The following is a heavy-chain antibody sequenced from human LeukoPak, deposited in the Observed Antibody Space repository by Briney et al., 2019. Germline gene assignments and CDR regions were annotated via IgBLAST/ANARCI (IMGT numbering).Heavy chain of an antibody. D-gene: IGHD3-10*01. CDR3: ARGTVSGDY. V-gene: IGHV1-8*01. CDR1: GDTFTVDD. J-gene: IGHJ4*02. CDR2: MNPNRGNT. Sequence: AASVKVSCKASGDTFTVDDINWVRQATGQGLEWMGWMNPNRGNTGYAQKFQGRVTPTRNTSISTACLYMSTARSEDTAVYYCARGTVSGDYWGQGTLVTVSS.